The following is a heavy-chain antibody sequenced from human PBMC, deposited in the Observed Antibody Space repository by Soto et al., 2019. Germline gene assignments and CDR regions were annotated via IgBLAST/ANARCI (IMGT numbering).Heavy chain of an antibody. CDR1: GFNFDAYA. CDR2: LWYDGSNK. D-gene: IGHD6-19*01. V-gene: IGHV3-33*08. Sequence: GGSLRLSCTPFGFNFDAYAMHWVRQAPGKGPEWVALLWYDGSNKYYADSVKGRFTISRDNPRNTLYLQMNNLRVEDTAVYYCARERAVTGGTYYFDRWGQGTLVTVSS. CDR3: ARERAVTGGTYYFDR. J-gene: IGHJ4*02.